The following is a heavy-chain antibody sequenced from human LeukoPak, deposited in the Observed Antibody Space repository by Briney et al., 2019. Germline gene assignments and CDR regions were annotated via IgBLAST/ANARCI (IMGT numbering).Heavy chain of an antibody. CDR3: ARGLAAAGFFDY. CDR2: IYYRGST. D-gene: IGHD6-13*01. Sequence: SETLSLTCSVSGGSISNSNYYWAWIRQPPAKGLELIGHIYYRGSTYYNPSLKSRVTISVDRSKNQFSLKLSSVTAADTAVYYCARGLAAAGFFDYWGQGTLVTVSS. V-gene: IGHV4-39*07. CDR1: GGSISNSNYY. J-gene: IGHJ4*02.